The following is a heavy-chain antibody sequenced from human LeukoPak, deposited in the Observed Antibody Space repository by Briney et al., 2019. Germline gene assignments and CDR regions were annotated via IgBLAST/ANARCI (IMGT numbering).Heavy chain of an antibody. J-gene: IGHJ4*02. CDR1: GDSISSGDYY. Sequence: PSETLSLTCTVSGDSISSGDYYWSWIRQPAGKGLEWIGRISSSGSTNYNPSLKSRVTISVDTSKNQFSLRLSSVTAADTAVYYCARVGGRPGTITGTDYYFDYWGQGTLVTVSS. CDR2: ISSSGST. D-gene: IGHD5-12*01. V-gene: IGHV4-61*02. CDR3: ARVGGRPGTITGTDYYFDY.